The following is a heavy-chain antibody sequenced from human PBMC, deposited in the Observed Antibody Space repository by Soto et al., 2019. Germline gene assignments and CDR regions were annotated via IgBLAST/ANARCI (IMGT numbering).Heavy chain of an antibody. D-gene: IGHD5-12*01. CDR3: ARGVSGYYGFDY. CDR2: IKGDEPST. CDR1: GFTFSNYW. J-gene: IGHJ4*02. Sequence: EVQLVESGGGPAQFGGSLRLSCAAPGFTFSNYWMHGLRQVPGTGLVWVSRIKGDEPSTGYADSVKGRFTIFRDNVKNTLYLQLNSLRAEDTAVYYCARGVSGYYGFDYWGQGTLVTVSS. V-gene: IGHV3-74*01.